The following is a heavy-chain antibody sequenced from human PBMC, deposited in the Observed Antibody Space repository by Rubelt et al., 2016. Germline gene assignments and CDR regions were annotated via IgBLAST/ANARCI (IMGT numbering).Heavy chain of an antibody. CDR1: GYTFTSYG. CDR3: ARDVGGNSVLYYFDY. D-gene: IGHD4-23*01. Sequence: QVQLVQSGAEVKKPGASVKVSCKASGYTFTSYGISWVRQAPGQGLEWMGWISAYNGNTNYAQKLQGTGTMTTDTSTSKAYMELGSLRADDTAVYYCARDVGGNSVLYYFDYWGQGTLVTVSS. V-gene: IGHV1-18*01. J-gene: IGHJ4*02. CDR2: ISAYNGNT.